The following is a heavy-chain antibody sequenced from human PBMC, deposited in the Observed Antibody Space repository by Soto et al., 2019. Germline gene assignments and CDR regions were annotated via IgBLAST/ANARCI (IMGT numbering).Heavy chain of an antibody. CDR2: IYYSGST. CDR1: GGSISSYY. V-gene: IGHV4-59*08. J-gene: IGHJ5*02. CDR3: ARHHCSSTSCYSRWFDP. Sequence: SETLSLTCTVSGGSISSYYWSWIRQPPGKGLEWIGYIYYSGSTNYNPSLKSRVTISVDTSTNQFFLKLSSVTAADTAVYYCARHHCSSTSCYSRWFDPWGQGTQVTVSS. D-gene: IGHD2-2*01.